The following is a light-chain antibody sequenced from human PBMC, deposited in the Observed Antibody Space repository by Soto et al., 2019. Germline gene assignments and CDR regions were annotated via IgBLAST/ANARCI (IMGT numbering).Light chain of an antibody. CDR3: SSYTSSSTEV. V-gene: IGLV2-14*03. J-gene: IGLJ1*01. CDR2: DVS. Sequence: QSALTQPASVSGSPGQSIAISCTGTISDVGAYIYVSWYQHHPGKAPKLILYDVSARPSGVSDRFSGSKSGNTASLTISGLHPEDEDDYYCSSYTSSSTEVFGTGTKVTVL. CDR1: ISDVGAYIY.